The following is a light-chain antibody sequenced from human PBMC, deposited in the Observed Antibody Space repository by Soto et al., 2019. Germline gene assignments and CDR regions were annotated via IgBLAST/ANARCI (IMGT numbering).Light chain of an antibody. CDR2: YDS. J-gene: IGLJ2*01. CDR3: QVLDSSSDHVV. V-gene: IGLV3-21*04. Sequence: SSELTQPPSVSVAPGKTARITCGGTNIGSKSVHWYQQKPGQAPVLVIYYDSDRPSGIPERFSGSNSGNTATLTIGRVEAGDEADYYCQVLDSSSDHVVFGGGTKLTVL. CDR1: NIGSKS.